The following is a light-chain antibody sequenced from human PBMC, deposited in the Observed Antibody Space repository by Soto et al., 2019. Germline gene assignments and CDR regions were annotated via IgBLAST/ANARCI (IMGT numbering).Light chain of an antibody. Sequence: SYELTQPPSVSVAPGQTARITCGGDYIRSRSVHWYRQKPGQAPVLVVHDDTARPSGIPERFSGANSGNTATLPITMVEAGDEADYYCQVWDSSGDPVVFGGGTKLTVL. CDR1: YIRSRS. V-gene: IGLV3-21*02. J-gene: IGLJ2*01. CDR3: QVWDSSGDPVV. CDR2: DDT.